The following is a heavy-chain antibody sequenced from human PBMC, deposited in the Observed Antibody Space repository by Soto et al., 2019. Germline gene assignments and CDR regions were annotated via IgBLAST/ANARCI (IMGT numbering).Heavy chain of an antibody. D-gene: IGHD5-18*01. V-gene: IGHV3-23*01. CDR3: AKEILAGNTYGMLAS. Sequence: GGSLRLSCAASGFTFSSYAMNWVRQAPGKGLEWVSVIGGGGGDIRYADSVKGRFTISRDNYKNTLYLQMNNLRADDTAVYYCAKEILAGNTYGMLASWGQGALVTVSS. CDR2: IGGGGGDI. CDR1: GFTFSSYA. J-gene: IGHJ4*02.